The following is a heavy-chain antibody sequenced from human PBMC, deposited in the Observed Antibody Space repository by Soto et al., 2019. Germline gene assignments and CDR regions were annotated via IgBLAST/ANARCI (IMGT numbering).Heavy chain of an antibody. V-gene: IGHV3-30*18. CDR1: GFTFSSYG. J-gene: IGHJ6*02. D-gene: IGHD2-2*01. CDR2: ISYDGSNK. Sequence: GGSLRLSCAASGFTFSSYGMHWVRQAPGKGLEWVAVISYDGSNKYYADSVKGRFTISRDNSKNTLYLQMNSLRAEDTAVYYCAKDLRDIVVVPAATYYYYGMDVWGQGTTVTVSS. CDR3: AKDLRDIVVVPAATYYYYGMDV.